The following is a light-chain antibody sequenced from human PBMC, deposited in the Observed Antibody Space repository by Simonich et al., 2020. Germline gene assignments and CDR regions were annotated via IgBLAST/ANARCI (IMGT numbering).Light chain of an antibody. J-gene: IGKJ1*01. CDR1: QSVLYSSNNKNY. CDR3: QQYYSTPRT. CDR2: WAS. V-gene: IGKV4-1*01. Sequence: DIVMTQSPDSLAVSLGERATINCKSSQSVLYSSNNKNYLACYQQKPGQPPKLLIYWASTREAGVPDRFSGGGSGTDFTLTISSLQAEDVAVYYCQQYYSTPRTFGQGTKVEIK.